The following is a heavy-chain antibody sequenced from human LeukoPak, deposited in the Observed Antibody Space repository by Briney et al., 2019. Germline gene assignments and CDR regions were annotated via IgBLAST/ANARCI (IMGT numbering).Heavy chain of an antibody. CDR2: IYFSGST. D-gene: IGHD2-2*02. CDR3: ARVSSRIPLYHNFDY. V-gene: IGHV4-59*12. J-gene: IGHJ4*02. CDR1: GGSISSYY. Sequence: SETLSLTCTVSGGSISSYYWSWIRQPPGKGLEWIGYIYFSGSTNYNPSLKSRVTISVDTSKNQFSLKMSSVTPEDTAVYYCARVSSRIPLYHNFDYWGQGTLVTVSS.